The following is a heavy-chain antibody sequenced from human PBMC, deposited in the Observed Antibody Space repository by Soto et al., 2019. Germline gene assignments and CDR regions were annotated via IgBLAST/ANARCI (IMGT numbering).Heavy chain of an antibody. CDR2: IDPKNVDT. D-gene: IGHD3-10*01. J-gene: IGHJ4*02. Sequence: VPLVQSGAEVKKPGASVKVSCKASGYTFTGYSIHCVRQAPGQGLEWMGWIDPKNVDTNTAQKSQGRFTMTRHTSIPTACLELTSMRYDDTAIYYCAREGDPTMLPIADYWGQGSLVNVSS. CDR1: GYTFTGYS. CDR3: AREGDPTMLPIADY. V-gene: IGHV1-2*02.